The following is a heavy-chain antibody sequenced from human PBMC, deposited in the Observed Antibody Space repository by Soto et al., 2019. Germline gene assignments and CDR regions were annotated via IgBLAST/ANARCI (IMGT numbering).Heavy chain of an antibody. CDR1: GGSISGYY. V-gene: IGHV4-59*01. CDR3: ARDLWGYCGTACYPLDI. CDR2: MHNTGST. J-gene: IGHJ6*02. Sequence: SETLSLTCTVSGGSISGYYWSWIRQPPGKGLEWIGYMHNTGSTVYNPSFKSRVTISVDTSKNQFSLKLNSVTAADTAVYYCARDLWGYCGTACYPLDIWAQGNTVT. D-gene: IGHD2-21*02.